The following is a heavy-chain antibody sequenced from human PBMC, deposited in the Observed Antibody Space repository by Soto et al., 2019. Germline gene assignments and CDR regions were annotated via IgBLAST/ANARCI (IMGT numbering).Heavy chain of an antibody. V-gene: IGHV3-30*18. CDR1: GFSFSGYG. CDR2: ISCDGNKK. Sequence: PGGSLRLSCAASGFSFSGYGMHWVRQAPGKGLEWVSLISCDGNKKNYVDSVRGRFTISRDNRKNTLYLQMNSLRYEDTAVYHCVKSQYCDSSGYSGSWGQGALVTVSS. D-gene: IGHD5-12*01. CDR3: VKSQYCDSSGYSGS. J-gene: IGHJ5*02.